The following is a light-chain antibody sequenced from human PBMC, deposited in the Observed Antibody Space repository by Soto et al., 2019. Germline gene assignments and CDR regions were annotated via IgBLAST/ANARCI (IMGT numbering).Light chain of an antibody. V-gene: IGLV2-11*01. Sequence: QSALTQPRSVSGSPGQSVTISCTRTGSDVGGYNYVSWYQQHPGKAPKLMIFDVTTRPSGVPDRFSGSKSGNTASLTISGLQAEDEADYYCCSYVSTYTYVFGTGTKVTVL. CDR1: GSDVGGYNY. CDR2: DVT. J-gene: IGLJ1*01. CDR3: CSYVSTYTYV.